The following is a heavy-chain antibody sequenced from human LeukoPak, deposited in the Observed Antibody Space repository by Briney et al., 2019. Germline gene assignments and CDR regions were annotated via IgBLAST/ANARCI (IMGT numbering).Heavy chain of an antibody. CDR1: GDSIRNYY. V-gene: IGHV4-59*08. D-gene: IGHD2-21*02. CDR3: AGREAATAIVFDY. Sequence: SETLSLTCTVSGDSIRNYYWSWIRRPPDKGLEWIGYMYYSGSSKYNPSLKSRVTISVDTSKNQFSLKLSSVTAADTAVYYCAGREAATAIVFDYWGQGILVTVSS. CDR2: MYYSGSS. J-gene: IGHJ4*02.